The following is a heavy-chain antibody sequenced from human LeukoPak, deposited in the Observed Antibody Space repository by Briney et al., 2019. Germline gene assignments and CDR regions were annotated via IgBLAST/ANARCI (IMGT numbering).Heavy chain of an antibody. D-gene: IGHD3-22*01. CDR2: INPNRGGT. CDR1: GYTFTGYY. V-gene: IGHV1-2*02. CDR3: ARIIGRSHSSGYQYYFDY. Sequence: GASVKVSCKASGYTFTGYYMHWVRQAPGQGLEWMGWINPNRGGTNYAQKFQGRVTMTRDTSISTAYMELSRLRSDDTAVYYCARIIGRSHSSGYQYYFDYWGQGTLVTVSS. J-gene: IGHJ4*02.